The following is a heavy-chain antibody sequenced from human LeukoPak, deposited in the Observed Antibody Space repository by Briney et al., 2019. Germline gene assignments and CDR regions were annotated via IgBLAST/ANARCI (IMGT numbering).Heavy chain of an antibody. CDR1: GGSFSGYY. V-gene: IGHV4-34*01. Sequence: PSETLSLTCAVYGGSFSGYYWSWIRQPPGKGLEWIGEINHSGSTNYNPSLKSRVTISVDTSKNQFSLKLSSVTAADTAVYYCARGLQYCSSTSCLGRFDPWGQGTLVTVS. CDR2: INHSGST. CDR3: ARGLQYCSSTSCLGRFDP. D-gene: IGHD2-2*01. J-gene: IGHJ5*02.